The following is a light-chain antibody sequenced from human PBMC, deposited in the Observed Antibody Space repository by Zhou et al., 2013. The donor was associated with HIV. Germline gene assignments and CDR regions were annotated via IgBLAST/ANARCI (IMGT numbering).Light chain of an antibody. Sequence: EIVMTQSPATLSVSPGERATLSCRASQSVGNNLAWYQQIPGQAPRLLIYGASTRATGIPARFSGGGSGTEFTLTISSLQSEDFATYYCQQYDNVPLLTFGPGTKVDI. CDR2: GAS. CDR3: QQYDNVPLLT. J-gene: IGKJ3*01. CDR1: QSVGNN. V-gene: IGKV3-15*01.